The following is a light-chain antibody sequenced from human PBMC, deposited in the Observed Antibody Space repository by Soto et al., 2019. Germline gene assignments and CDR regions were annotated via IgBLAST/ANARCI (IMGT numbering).Light chain of an antibody. CDR1: QYISSW. J-gene: IGKJ1*01. CDR2: KAS. CDR3: KQYNSQRT. Sequence: DIQMTQSPSTLSASVGDRVTITCRASQYISSWLAWYQQKPGKAPKLLIYKASSLESGVTSRFSGSGSGTEFTLTIISRQPDDFANYYCKQYNSQRTFGQGTKVKIK. V-gene: IGKV1-5*03.